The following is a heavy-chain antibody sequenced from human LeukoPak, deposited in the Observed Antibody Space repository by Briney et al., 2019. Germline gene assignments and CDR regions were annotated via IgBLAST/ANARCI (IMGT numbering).Heavy chain of an antibody. CDR3: AKKLPGASYYFDF. V-gene: IGHV3-23*01. CDR1: GFTLSNYD. CDR2: IGSGGYT. D-gene: IGHD7-27*01. Sequence: GGSLRLSCIASGFTLSNYDTTWVRQTPGKGLDYVSSIGSGGYTFYAGSVKGRFSISRDISQNTVYLQMNSLRAEDTAMYFCAKKLPGASYYFDFWGQGTLVTVSS. J-gene: IGHJ4*02.